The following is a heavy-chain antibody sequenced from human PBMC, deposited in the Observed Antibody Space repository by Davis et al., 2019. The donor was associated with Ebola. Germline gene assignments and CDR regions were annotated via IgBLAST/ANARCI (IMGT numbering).Heavy chain of an antibody. V-gene: IGHV1-18*01. CDR3: ARATCSSTSCYYSGYYGMDV. D-gene: IGHD2-2*01. CDR1: AYTFTTYG. Sequence: ASVKVSCNASAYTFTTYGISCVRQAPGQGLEWMGWISAYTGHTNYAQKLQGRVTMTTDTSTSTAYMELRSLRSDDTAVYYCARATCSSTSCYYSGYYGMDVWGQGTTVTVSS. J-gene: IGHJ6*02. CDR2: ISAYTGHT.